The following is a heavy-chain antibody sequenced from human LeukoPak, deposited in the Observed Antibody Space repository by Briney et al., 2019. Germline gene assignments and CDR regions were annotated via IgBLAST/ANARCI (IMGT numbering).Heavy chain of an antibody. J-gene: IGHJ6*03. D-gene: IGHD2-21*02. CDR1: GYTFTSYY. Sequence: GASVKVSCKASGYTFTSYYMHWVRQAPGHGLEWMGIINPSGGSTSYAQKFQGRVTMTRDMSTSTVYMELSSLRSEDTAVYYCARAPRVTNSYYYYYHMDVWGKGTTVTVSS. CDR3: ARAPRVTNSYYYYYHMDV. V-gene: IGHV1-46*01. CDR2: INPSGGST.